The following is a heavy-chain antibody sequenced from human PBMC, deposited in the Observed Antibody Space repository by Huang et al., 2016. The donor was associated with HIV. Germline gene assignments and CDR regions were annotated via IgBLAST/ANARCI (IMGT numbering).Heavy chain of an antibody. D-gene: IGHD5-18*01. CDR3: ARQVDGFRSHFDF. V-gene: IGHV5-51*01. J-gene: IGHJ4*02. CDR1: GYGFSSYW. Sequence: EVLLVQSGAELKEPGESLKISCKASGYGFSSYWIGWVRQKPGKGLEWRGIIYPRDSETKSSPSVDGQVTISADKSTRTAYLQWESLKAPDTAIYFCARQVDGFRSHFDFWGQGTLVSVSS. CDR2: IYPRDSET.